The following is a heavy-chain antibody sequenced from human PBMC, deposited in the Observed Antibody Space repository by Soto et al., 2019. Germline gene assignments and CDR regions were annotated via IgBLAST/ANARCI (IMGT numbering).Heavy chain of an antibody. Sequence: QVQLVQSVAEVQKPGASVKVSCKASGYTFTGYYMHWVRQAPGQVIAWMGWINPNSGGTNYAQKFQSWVTITRDTSISTASMELSRLRSDDTAVYCCARDRVAGTEYYYYYGRDVWVQGTTVTVSS. CDR1: GYTFTGYY. CDR3: ARDRVAGTEYYYYYGRDV. D-gene: IGHD6-19*01. CDR2: INPNSGGT. J-gene: IGHJ6*02. V-gene: IGHV1-2*04.